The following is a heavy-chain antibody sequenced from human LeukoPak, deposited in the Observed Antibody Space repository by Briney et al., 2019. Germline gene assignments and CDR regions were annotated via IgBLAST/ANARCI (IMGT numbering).Heavy chain of an antibody. V-gene: IGHV3-33*06. Sequence: PGGSLRLSCAASGFTFSSYGMHWVRQAPGKGLEWVAVIWYDGSNKYYADSVKGQFTISRDNSKNTLYLQMNSLRAEDTAVYYCAKNPRSYDSSGYYYPDPWGQGTLVTVSS. CDR3: AKNPRSYDSSGYYYPDP. CDR1: GFTFSSYG. D-gene: IGHD3-22*01. CDR2: IWYDGSNK. J-gene: IGHJ5*02.